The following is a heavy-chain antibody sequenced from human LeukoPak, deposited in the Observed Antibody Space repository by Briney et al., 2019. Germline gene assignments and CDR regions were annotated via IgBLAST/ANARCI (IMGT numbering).Heavy chain of an antibody. D-gene: IGHD2-2*01. CDR2: INPNDGDT. CDR3: ARDNFHYCSSTTCLFDY. V-gene: IGHV1-2*02. J-gene: IGHJ4*02. CDR1: GYTFTDYY. Sequence: ASVKVSCKASGYTFTDYYMHWVRQAPGQGFEWMGWINPNDGDTNYAQKFQGKVTMTRDTSISTAHMEVSRLRSDDTAVYYCARDNFHYCSSTTCLFDYWGQGTLVTVSS.